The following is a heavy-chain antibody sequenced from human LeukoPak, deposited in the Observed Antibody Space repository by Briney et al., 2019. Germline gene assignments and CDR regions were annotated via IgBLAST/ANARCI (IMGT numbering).Heavy chain of an antibody. D-gene: IGHD3-22*01. Sequence: PGGSLTLSCAASGFTFSRFGMHWVRQAPGKGLEYVSAISSNGGSTYYADSVKGRFTISRDNSKNTLYLQMSSLRAEDTAVYHCVKDDSYYYDSSGYPHWGQGTLVTVSS. CDR1: GFTFSRFG. V-gene: IGHV3-64D*09. CDR2: ISSNGGST. CDR3: VKDDSYYYDSSGYPH. J-gene: IGHJ4*02.